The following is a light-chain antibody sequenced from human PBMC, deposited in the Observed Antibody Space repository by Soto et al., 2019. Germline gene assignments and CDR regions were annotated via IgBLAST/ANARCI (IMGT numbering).Light chain of an antibody. Sequence: EIVLTQSPGTLSFSGGERATLSCRASQSLTSRYLAWYRHKPGQAPRLLIYGTSIRATGIPDRFSGSGSRTPFTLTISTLQPEEFAVDDCQQYPSSPRTFGRGTKVDIK. CDR2: GTS. V-gene: IGKV3-20*01. J-gene: IGKJ1*01. CDR1: QSLTSRY. CDR3: QQYPSSPRT.